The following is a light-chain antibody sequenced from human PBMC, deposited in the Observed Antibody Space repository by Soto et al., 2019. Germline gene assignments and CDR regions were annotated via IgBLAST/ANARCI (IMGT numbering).Light chain of an antibody. J-gene: IGKJ4*01. Sequence: EIVMTQSPATQSVSPGERATLSCRASQSVSSNLAWYQQRPGQAPRLLIYGASIRATGIPARFSGSGSGTEFTLTISRLQSEDFAVYYCQQYNNWSPLTFGGGTRLEIK. CDR1: QSVSSN. V-gene: IGKV3-15*01. CDR3: QQYNNWSPLT. CDR2: GAS.